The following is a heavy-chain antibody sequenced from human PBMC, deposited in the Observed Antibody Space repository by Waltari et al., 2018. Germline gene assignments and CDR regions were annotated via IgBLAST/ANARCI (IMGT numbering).Heavy chain of an antibody. CDR2: IKPDGSGK. CDR1: GSTFSNVW. Sequence: EVQLVESGGDSVQPGGPLSPSCPASGSTFSNVWLSGGRQAPGKGLQWVASIKPDGSGKYYVESVKGRFTISRDNAKNSLNLQMDSLRVEDTAVYFCARDVLWGQGTRVTVSP. CDR3: ARDVL. V-gene: IGHV3-7*01. D-gene: IGHD2-15*01. J-gene: IGHJ4*02.